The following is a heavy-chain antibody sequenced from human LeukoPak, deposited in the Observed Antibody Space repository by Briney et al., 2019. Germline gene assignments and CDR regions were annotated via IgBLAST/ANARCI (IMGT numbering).Heavy chain of an antibody. CDR3: AKVIYCSGGSCYDGAWFDP. D-gene: IGHD2-15*01. CDR1: GYSISSGYY. Sequence: PSETLSLTCAVSGYSISSGYYWGWIRQPPGKGLEWIGSIYQSGSTYYNPSLKSRATTSVDTSTNQFSLKLISVTAADTAVYYCAKVIYCSGGSCYDGAWFDPWGQGTLVTVSS. J-gene: IGHJ5*02. V-gene: IGHV4-38-2*01. CDR2: IYQSGST.